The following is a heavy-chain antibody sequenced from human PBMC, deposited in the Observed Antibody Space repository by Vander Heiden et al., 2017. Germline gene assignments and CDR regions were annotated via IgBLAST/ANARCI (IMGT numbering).Heavy chain of an antibody. V-gene: IGHV3-23*01. Sequence: EVQLLESGGGLVQPGGSLRLSCAASGFTFSSYAMSWVRQAPGQGLESVSVISGSGGSTYYAESVKGRFTISRDNSKNTLSLQMNSLRAEDTAVYYCAKAEGASGSYRLAYFQHWGQGTLVTVSS. CDR2: ISGSGGST. CDR1: GFTFSSYA. CDR3: AKAEGASGSYRLAYFQH. J-gene: IGHJ1*01. D-gene: IGHD1-26*01.